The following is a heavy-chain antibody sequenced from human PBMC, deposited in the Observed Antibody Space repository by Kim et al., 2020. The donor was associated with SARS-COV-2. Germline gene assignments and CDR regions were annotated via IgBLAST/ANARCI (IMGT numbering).Heavy chain of an antibody. J-gene: IGHJ3*02. Sequence: SETLSLTCAVYGGSFSGYYWSWIRQPPGKGLEWIGEINHSGSTNYNPSLKSRVTISVDTSKNQFSLKLSSVTAADTAVYYCARGRNYDFWSGYYTGFAFDIWGQGTMVTVSS. D-gene: IGHD3-3*01. CDR3: ARGRNYDFWSGYYTGFAFDI. V-gene: IGHV4-34*01. CDR2: INHSGST. CDR1: GGSFSGYY.